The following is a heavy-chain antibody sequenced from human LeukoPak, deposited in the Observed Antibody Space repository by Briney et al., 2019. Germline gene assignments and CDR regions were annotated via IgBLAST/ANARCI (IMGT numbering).Heavy chain of an antibody. CDR3: AKGSGSYPGSGYGMDV. CDR1: GFTFSSSA. D-gene: IGHD1-26*01. Sequence: GGSLRLSCAASGFTFSSSAMSWVRQAPGKGLEWVSAISGSGGSTYYADSVKGRFTISRDNSKNTLYLQMNSLRAEDTAVYDCAKGSGSYPGSGYGMDVWGQGTTVTVSS. V-gene: IGHV3-23*01. J-gene: IGHJ6*02. CDR2: ISGSGGST.